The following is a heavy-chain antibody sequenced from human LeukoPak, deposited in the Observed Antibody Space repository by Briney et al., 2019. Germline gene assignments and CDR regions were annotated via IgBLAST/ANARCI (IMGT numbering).Heavy chain of an antibody. CDR2: ISDSGGST. V-gene: IGHV3-64D*09. J-gene: IGHJ6*02. CDR1: GIPFSSYA. CDR3: VRGYSFGPYGMDV. D-gene: IGHD2-15*01. Sequence: GGSLRLSCSASGIPFSSYAMHWVRQAPGKGLEYVSAISDSGGSTYYADSVKGRFTISRDNSKNTLYLQMSSLRAEDTAVYFCVRGYSFGPYGMDVWGQGTTVTVSS.